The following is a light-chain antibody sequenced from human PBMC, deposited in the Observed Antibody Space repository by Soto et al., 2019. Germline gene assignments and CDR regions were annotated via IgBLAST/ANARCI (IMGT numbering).Light chain of an antibody. CDR2: AAS. CDR3: PQLNSYPLT. CDR1: QDTSSY. J-gene: IGKJ4*01. V-gene: IGKV1-9*01. Sequence: DIQLTQPPSFLSASVGDRVTITCRASQDTSSYLAWYQQKPGKAPKXXIYAASTLPSGVPSRFRGSGVGTECTRTISSLQPEDVHTDCCPQLNSYPLTFGGGTKVDIK.